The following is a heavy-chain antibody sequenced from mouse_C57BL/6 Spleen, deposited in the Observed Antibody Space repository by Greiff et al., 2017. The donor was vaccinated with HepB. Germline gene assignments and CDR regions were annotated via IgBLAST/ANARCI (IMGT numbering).Heavy chain of an antibody. D-gene: IGHD1-1*01. Sequence: QLQQPGAELVMPGASVKLSCKASGYTFTSYWMHWVKQRPGQGLEWIGEIDPSDSYTNYNQKFKGKSTLTVDKSSSTAYMQLSSLTSEDSAVYYCARSGDYYGSSFYFDYWGQSTTLTVSS. CDR3: ARSGDYYGSSFYFDY. CDR2: IDPSDSYT. V-gene: IGHV1-69*01. J-gene: IGHJ2*01. CDR1: GYTFTSYW.